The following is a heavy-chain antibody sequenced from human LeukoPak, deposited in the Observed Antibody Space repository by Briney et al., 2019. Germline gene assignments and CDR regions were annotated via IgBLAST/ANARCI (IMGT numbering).Heavy chain of an antibody. D-gene: IGHD3-22*01. Sequence: GGSLRLSCAASGFTFSSYGMHWVRQAPGKGLVWVSRINGDGSTTSYADSVKGGFTISRDNAKNTLYLQMNSLRAEDTAVYYCATGNYYDSRGYYTFGHWGQETLVTVSS. CDR1: GFTFSSYG. J-gene: IGHJ1*01. CDR2: INGDGSTT. CDR3: ATGNYYDSRGYYTFGH. V-gene: IGHV3-74*01.